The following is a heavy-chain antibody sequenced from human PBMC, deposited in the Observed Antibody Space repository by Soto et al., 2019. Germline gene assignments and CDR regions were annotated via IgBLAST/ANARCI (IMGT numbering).Heavy chain of an antibody. J-gene: IGHJ3*02. CDR1: GYTFTGYY. CDR2: INPNSGGT. D-gene: IGHD2-2*01. V-gene: IGHV1-2*04. CDR3: ARKPPSYCSSTSCQVDAFDI. Sequence: QVQLVQSGAEVKKPGASVKVSCKASGYTFTGYYMHWVRQAPGQGLEWMGWINPNSGGTNYAQKFQGWVTMTRDTSISTAYMELSRLRSDDTAVYYCARKPPSYCSSTSCQVDAFDIWGQGTRVTVSS.